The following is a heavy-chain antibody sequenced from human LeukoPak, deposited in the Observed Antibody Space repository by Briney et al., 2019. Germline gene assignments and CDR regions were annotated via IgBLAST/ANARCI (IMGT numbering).Heavy chain of an antibody. CDR3: AKDSGYDSSGCLYYYYYYLDV. V-gene: IGHV3-33*06. CDR1: GFTFSSYG. Sequence: GRSLRLSCAASGFTFSSYGMDWVRQAPGKGLEWVAVIWYDGSNKYYADSVKGRFTISRDNSKNTLYLQMNSLRAEDTAVYYCAKDSGYDSSGCLYYYYYYLDVWSKGTTVTVSS. J-gene: IGHJ6*03. D-gene: IGHD3-22*01. CDR2: IWYDGSNK.